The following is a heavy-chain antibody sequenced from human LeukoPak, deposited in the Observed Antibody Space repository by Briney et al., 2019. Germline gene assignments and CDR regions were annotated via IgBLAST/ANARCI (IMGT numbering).Heavy chain of an antibody. D-gene: IGHD3-3*02. CDR2: ISGSGATT. Sequence: PGGSLRLSCAASEFTFSSYAMSWVRQAPGKGLEWVSAISGSGATTYYADSVKGRFTISRDNSKNTLYLQMNSLRAEDTAVYYCAKGSHFWSGYPFDYWGQGTLVTVSS. J-gene: IGHJ4*02. V-gene: IGHV3-23*01. CDR1: EFTFSSYA. CDR3: AKGSHFWSGYPFDY.